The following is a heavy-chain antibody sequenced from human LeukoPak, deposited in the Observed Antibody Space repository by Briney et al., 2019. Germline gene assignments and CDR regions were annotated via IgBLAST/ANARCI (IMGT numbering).Heavy chain of an antibody. CDR1: GFTFSSYS. V-gene: IGHV3-21*04. J-gene: IGHJ4*02. CDR2: ISSSSSYI. CDR3: AKDHIAAAGTVYFDY. D-gene: IGHD6-13*01. Sequence: PGGSLRLSCAASGFTFSSYSMNWVRQAPGKGLEWVSSISSSSSYIYYADSVKGRFTISRDNAKNSLYLQMNSLRAEDTAVYYCAKDHIAAAGTVYFDYWGQGTLVTVSS.